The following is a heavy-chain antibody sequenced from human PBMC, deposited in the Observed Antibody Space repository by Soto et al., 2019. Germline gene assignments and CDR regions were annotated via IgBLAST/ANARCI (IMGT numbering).Heavy chain of an antibody. CDR2: IYWDNDK. CDR1: GFSLSTTGVG. J-gene: IGHJ4*02. CDR3: ARLLWFGELH. D-gene: IGHD3-10*01. Sequence: QITLKESGPTLVKPTQTLTLTCSFSGFSLSTTGVGVGWIRQSPGKALEWLAIIYWDNDKRYSPSLKSRVTIIKDTSKNQVVLTVTNMDPVDTGTYYCARLLWFGELHWGQGALVTVSS. V-gene: IGHV2-5*02.